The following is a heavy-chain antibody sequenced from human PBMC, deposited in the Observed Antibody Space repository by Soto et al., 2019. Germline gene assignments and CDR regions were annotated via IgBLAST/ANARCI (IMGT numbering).Heavy chain of an antibody. D-gene: IGHD1-1*01. CDR3: ARSGDNFNVLDY. J-gene: IGHJ4*02. CDR2: SSNSGTFA. Sequence: PGGSLRLSCAAPGFTFSDYYMSWVRQAPGRGLEWISYSSNSGTFARYATSVKGRFSISRDNANNSLYLEMNSLRVEDTAVYYCARSGDNFNVLDYWGQGTPVTVS. V-gene: IGHV3-11*06. CDR1: GFTFSDYY.